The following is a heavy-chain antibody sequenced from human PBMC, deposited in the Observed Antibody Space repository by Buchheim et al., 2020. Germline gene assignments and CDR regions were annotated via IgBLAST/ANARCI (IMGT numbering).Heavy chain of an antibody. CDR1: GFTFSSYW. V-gene: IGHV3-7*01. J-gene: IGHJ5*02. CDR3: ARDVAVGGYCSSISCYRGWFDP. Sequence: EVQLVESGGGLVQPGGSLRLSCAASGFTFSSYWMSWVRQAPGKGLEWVANIKKDGREKYYVDSVKGRFTISRDNAKNSLYLQMNSLRAEDTAVYYCARDVAVGGYCSSISCYRGWFDPWGQGTL. D-gene: IGHD2-2*01. CDR2: IKKDGREK.